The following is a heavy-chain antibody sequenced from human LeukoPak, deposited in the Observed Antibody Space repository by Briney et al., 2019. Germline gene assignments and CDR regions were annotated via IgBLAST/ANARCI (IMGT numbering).Heavy chain of an antibody. J-gene: IGHJ4*02. CDR3: VCDQGYYFDC. CDR1: GFTFSSYS. V-gene: IGHV3-21*04. CDR2: ISSSSSYI. Sequence: GGSLRLSCAASGFTFSSYSMNWVRQAPGKGLEWVSSISSSSSYIYYADSVKGRFTISRDNSKDTLYLQMSSLRAEDTAFYYCVCDQGYYFDCWGRGTLVTVSS.